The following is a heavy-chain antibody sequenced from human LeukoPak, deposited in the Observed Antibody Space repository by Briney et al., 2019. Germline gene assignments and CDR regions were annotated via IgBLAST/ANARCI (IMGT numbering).Heavy chain of an antibody. V-gene: IGHV3-23*01. D-gene: IGHD6-13*01. CDR1: GFTFGSYA. CDR2: ISGGSEDT. J-gene: IGHJ6*01. Sequence: GGSLRLSCTASGFTFGSYAMSWVRQAPGKGLEWVSSISGGSEDTYYADSVKGRFTISRDNSKSTLYLQMNSLRAEDTAVYYWARTIAQYSNSWLYFYYGLDVWGRGTTVTVSS. CDR3: ARTIAQYSNSWLYFYYGLDV.